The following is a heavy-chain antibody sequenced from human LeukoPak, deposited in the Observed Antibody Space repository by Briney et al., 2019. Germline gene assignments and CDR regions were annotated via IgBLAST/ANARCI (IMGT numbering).Heavy chain of an antibody. CDR1: GFTFSGSV. CDR3: SRLEDTSPIEVALDI. Sequence: GGSLKLSCAASGFTFSGSVMHWARQAAGKGLEWVGRIRSKRNNYATAYAPSVKGRFTISRDDSKNIVYLHMDSLKTEDTALYYCSRLEDTSPIEVALDIWGQGTVVTVSS. V-gene: IGHV3-73*01. J-gene: IGHJ3*02. D-gene: IGHD2-2*01. CDR2: IRSKRNNYAT.